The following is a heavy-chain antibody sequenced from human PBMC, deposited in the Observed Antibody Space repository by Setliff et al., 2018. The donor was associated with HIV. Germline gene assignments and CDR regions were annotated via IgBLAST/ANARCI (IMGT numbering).Heavy chain of an antibody. CDR2: VYPSDGST. Sequence: ASVKVSCKASGYTFTSYYMHWVRQAPGQGLEWMGMVYPSDGSTNYAQKFQGRVTITTDESTNTVYMELSSLRSDDTAVYYCATYHYYDSSAYYVDLYYLDYWGQGTLVTVSS. V-gene: IGHV1-46*01. CDR1: GYTFTSYY. CDR3: ATYHYYDSSAYYVDLYYLDY. D-gene: IGHD3-22*01. J-gene: IGHJ4*02.